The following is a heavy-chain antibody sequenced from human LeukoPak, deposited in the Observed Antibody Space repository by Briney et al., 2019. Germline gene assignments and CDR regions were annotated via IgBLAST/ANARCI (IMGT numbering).Heavy chain of an antibody. Sequence: AGCLRLSCAASGVTFSGYWMSWVRQAPGKGLEWVANIKQDGSEKNYVDSVKGRFTISRDNAKNSLYLQMNSLRAEDTAVYYRAANSYFDYWGQGTLVTVSS. D-gene: IGHD4-23*01. J-gene: IGHJ4*02. V-gene: IGHV3-7*01. CDR2: IKQDGSEK. CDR1: GVTFSGYW. CDR3: AANSYFDY.